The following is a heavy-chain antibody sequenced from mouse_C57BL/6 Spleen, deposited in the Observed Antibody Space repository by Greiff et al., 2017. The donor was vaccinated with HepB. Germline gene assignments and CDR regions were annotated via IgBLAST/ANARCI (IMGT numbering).Heavy chain of an antibody. CDR1: GYSITSGYY. D-gene: IGHD3-2*02. J-gene: IGHJ3*01. CDR2: ISYDGSN. CDR3: ARDQGGPWFAY. Sequence: VQLQQSGPGLVKPSQSLSLTCSVTGYSITSGYYWNWIRQFPGNKLEWMGYISYDGSNNYNPSLKNRISITRDTSKNQFFLKLNSVTTEDTATYYCARDQGGPWFAYWGQGTLVTVSA. V-gene: IGHV3-6*01.